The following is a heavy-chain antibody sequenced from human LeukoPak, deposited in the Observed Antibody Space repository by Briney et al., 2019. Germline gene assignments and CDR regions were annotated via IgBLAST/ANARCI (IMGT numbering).Heavy chain of an antibody. CDR1: GYTFTSYY. V-gene: IGHV1-46*01. CDR3: ARDGGYYSPYYYYYGMDV. D-gene: IGHD3-22*01. Sequence: GASVKVSCKASGYTFTSYYMHWVRQAPGQGLEWMGIINPSGGSTSYAQKFQGRVTMTRDTSTSTVYMELSSLRSGDTAVYYCARDGGYYSPYYYYYGMDVWGQGTTVTVSS. J-gene: IGHJ6*02. CDR2: INPSGGST.